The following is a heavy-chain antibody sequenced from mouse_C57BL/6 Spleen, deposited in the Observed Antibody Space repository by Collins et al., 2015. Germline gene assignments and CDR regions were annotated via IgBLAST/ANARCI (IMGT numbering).Heavy chain of an antibody. V-gene: IGHV1-50*01. CDR2: IDPSDSYT. J-gene: IGHJ3*01. CDR1: GYTFTSYW. D-gene: IGHD2-5*01. Sequence: QVQLQQPGAELVKPGASVKLSCKASGYTFTSYWMQWVKQRPGQGLEWIGEIDPSDSYTNYNQKFKGKATLTVDTSSSTAYMQLSSLTSEDSAVYYCARGGSNYFFAYWGQGTLVTVSA. CDR3: ARGGSNYFFAY.